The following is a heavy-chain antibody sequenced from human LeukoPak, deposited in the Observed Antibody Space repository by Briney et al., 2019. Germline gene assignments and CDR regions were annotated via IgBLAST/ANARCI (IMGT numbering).Heavy chain of an antibody. J-gene: IGHJ4*02. CDR1: GGSFSGYY. CDR3: ATGYSSSPDY. V-gene: IGHV4-34*01. D-gene: IGHD6-6*01. Sequence: SETLSLTRAVYGGSFSGYYWSWIRQPPGKGLEWIGEINHSGSTNYNPSLKSRVTISVDTSKNQFSLKLSSVTAADTAVYYCATGYSSSPDYWGQGTLVTVSS. CDR2: INHSGST.